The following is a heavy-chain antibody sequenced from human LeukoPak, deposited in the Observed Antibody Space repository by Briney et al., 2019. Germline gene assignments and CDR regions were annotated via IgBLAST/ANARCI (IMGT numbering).Heavy chain of an antibody. D-gene: IGHD3-16*01. Sequence: PSETLSLTCTVSGGSISSYYWSWIRQPPGKGLDWIGYIYYSGNTNYNPSLKSRVTVSVDTSKNQLSLKLSSVTAADTAVYYCARPRGEFHYYAFDIWGHGTMVTVSS. CDR2: IYYSGNT. V-gene: IGHV4-59*08. CDR3: ARPRGEFHYYAFDI. CDR1: GGSISSYY. J-gene: IGHJ3*02.